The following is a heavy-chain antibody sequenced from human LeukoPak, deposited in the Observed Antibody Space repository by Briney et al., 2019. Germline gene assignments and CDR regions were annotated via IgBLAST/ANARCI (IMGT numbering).Heavy chain of an antibody. CDR3: GXXXXXDXXXXYSRPNYYYYMDV. Sequence: ETLSXXCTVSGGSISSYYWSWIRQPPGKGLEWIGCIYYSGSTNYNPSFKSRVTISVDTSKNQFSLKLSSVTAADTAVYYCGXXXXXDXXXXYSRPNYYYYMDVWGKGTTVTISS. J-gene: IGHJ6*03. CDR2: IYYSGST. V-gene: IGHV4-59*12. CDR1: GGSISSYY. D-gene: IGHD3-9*01.